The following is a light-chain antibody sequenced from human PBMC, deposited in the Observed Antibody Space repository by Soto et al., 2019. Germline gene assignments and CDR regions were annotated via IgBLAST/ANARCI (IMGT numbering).Light chain of an antibody. CDR1: SSDVGSYNL. J-gene: IGLJ2*01. Sequence: QSVLTQPASVSGSPGQSITISCTGTSSDVGSYNLVSWYQQHPGKAPKLMIYEVSKRPSGVSNRFSGSKSGNTASLTISGLQADDEAAYYCCSYAGSSTPAVVFGGGTKLTVL. CDR3: CSYAGSSTPAVV. V-gene: IGLV2-23*02. CDR2: EVS.